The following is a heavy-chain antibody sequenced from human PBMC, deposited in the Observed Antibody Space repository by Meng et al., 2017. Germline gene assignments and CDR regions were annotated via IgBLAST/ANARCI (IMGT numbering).Heavy chain of an antibody. CDR3: ARDYADDAFDI. J-gene: IGHJ3*02. CDR2: IIPIFGTA. CDR1: GYTFTGYY. Sequence: SVKVSCKASGYTFTGYYMHWVRQAPGQGLEWMGGIIPIFGTANYAQKFQGRVTITADESTNTAYMELSSLRSEDTAVYYCARDYADDAFDIWGQGTMVTVSS. D-gene: IGHD3-16*01. V-gene: IGHV1-69*13.